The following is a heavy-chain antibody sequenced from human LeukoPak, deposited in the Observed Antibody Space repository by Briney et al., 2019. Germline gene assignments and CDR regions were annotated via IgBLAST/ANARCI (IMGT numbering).Heavy chain of an antibody. J-gene: IGHJ6*03. V-gene: IGHV4-4*07. D-gene: IGHD2-8*01. CDR3: ATNGYYCMDV. Sequence: SETLSLTCTVSGGSISSYDWSWIRQPAGKGLEWIGRIDISGSSEYNPSLKSRITISVDKSQNQFSLKVNSLTAADTAVYYCATNGYYCMDVWGKGTTVTVSS. CDR1: GGSISSYD. CDR2: IDISGSS.